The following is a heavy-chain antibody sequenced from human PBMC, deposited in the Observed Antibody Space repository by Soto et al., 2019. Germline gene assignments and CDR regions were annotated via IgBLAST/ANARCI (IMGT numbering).Heavy chain of an antibody. J-gene: IGHJ4*02. CDR1: GGSISSYY. CDR2: IYYSGST. D-gene: IGHD1-7*01. V-gene: IGHV4-59*01. Sequence: SETLSLTCTVSGGSISSYYWSWIRQPPGKGLEWIGYIYYSGSTNYNPSLKSRVTISVDTSKNQFSLKLSSVTAADTAVYYCARAFSFGGTLDYWGQGTLVTVS. CDR3: ARAFSFGGTLDY.